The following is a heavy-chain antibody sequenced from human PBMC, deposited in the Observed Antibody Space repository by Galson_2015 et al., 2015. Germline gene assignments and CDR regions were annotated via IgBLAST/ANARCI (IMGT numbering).Heavy chain of an antibody. J-gene: IGHJ4*02. Sequence: SETLSLTCTVSGGSISSSSYYWGWIRQPPGRGLEWIGSIYYSGSTYYNPSLKSRVTISVDTSKNQFSLKLSSVTAADTAVYYCARVPGSGWLYYFDYWGQGTLVTVSS. V-gene: IGHV4-39*07. CDR2: IYYSGST. CDR3: ARVPGSGWLYYFDY. CDR1: GGSISSSSYY. D-gene: IGHD6-19*01.